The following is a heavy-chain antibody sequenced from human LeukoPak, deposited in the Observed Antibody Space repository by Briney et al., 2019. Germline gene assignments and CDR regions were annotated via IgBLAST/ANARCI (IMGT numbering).Heavy chain of an antibody. D-gene: IGHD1-26*01. CDR1: GYTFTNYG. CDR3: ARDRWLVGTTTFDY. V-gene: IGHV1-18*01. CDR2: IGTYNGNT. J-gene: IGHJ4*02. Sequence: GASVKVSCKASGYTFTNYGIDWVRQAPGQGLEWMGWIGTYNGNTHYAQKLQGRVTMTTDTSTSTAYMELRSLRSDDTAVYYCARDRWLVGTTTFDYWGQGTLVTVSS.